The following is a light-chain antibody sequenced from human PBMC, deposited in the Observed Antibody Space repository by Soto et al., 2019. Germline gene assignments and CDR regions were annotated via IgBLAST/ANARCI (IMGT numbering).Light chain of an antibody. CDR3: SSYATGDNYV. J-gene: IGLJ1*01. CDR1: SSDVGGYNH. CDR2: EVT. V-gene: IGLV2-8*01. Sequence: QSALTQPPSASGSPGQSVTISCTGTSSDVGGYNHVSWYQQHPGKAPKVVIYEVTKWPSGVPDRFSGSKSGNTASLTVSGLQAEDEADYYCSSYATGDNYVFGSGTKLTVL.